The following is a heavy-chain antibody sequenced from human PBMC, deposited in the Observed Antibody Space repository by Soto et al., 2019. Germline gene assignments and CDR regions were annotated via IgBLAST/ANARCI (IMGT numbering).Heavy chain of an antibody. CDR3: TRLISAAQDY. J-gene: IGHJ4*02. D-gene: IGHD3-10*01. CDR2: IRDRAYNYAT. V-gene: IGHV3-73*01. Sequence: EVLLVESGGGLVQPGGSLKLSCEASGFVFKDSSIHWVRQASGKGLEWVGRIRDRAYNYATAYAASVKGRFTISRDDSNNKAHLQMDSLKTEDTAIYYCTRLISAAQDYWGQGTLVTVSS. CDR1: GFVFKDSS.